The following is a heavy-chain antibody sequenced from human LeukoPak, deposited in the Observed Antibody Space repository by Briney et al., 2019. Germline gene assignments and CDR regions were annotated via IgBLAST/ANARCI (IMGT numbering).Heavy chain of an antibody. CDR3: ARARATTASPFDY. CDR1: GGSISSGGYS. CDR2: IYHSGST. V-gene: IGHV4-30-2*01. J-gene: IGHJ4*02. Sequence: SQTLSLTCTVSGGSISSGGYSWRWIRQPPGKGLEWIGYIYHSGSTYYNPSLKSRVTISVDRSKNQFSLKLSSVTAADTAVYYCARARATTASPFDYWGQGTLVTVSS. D-gene: IGHD4-17*01.